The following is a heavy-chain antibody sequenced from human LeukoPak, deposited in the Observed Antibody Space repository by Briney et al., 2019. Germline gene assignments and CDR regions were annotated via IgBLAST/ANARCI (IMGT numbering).Heavy chain of an antibody. CDR2: IYWDDDK. J-gene: IGHJ4*02. CDR3: AYRRTFFAAGGSSYYFDS. Sequence: SGPTLVNPTQTLTLTCTFSGFSLSTPGMGVAWIRQPPGKALEWLALIYWDDDKRYTPSLSSRLTITKDTSKNQVVLKMFNMDPMDTATYYCAYRRTFFAAGGSSYYFDSWGQGTLVTVSS. V-gene: IGHV2-5*02. D-gene: IGHD3-3*01. CDR1: GFSLSTPGMG.